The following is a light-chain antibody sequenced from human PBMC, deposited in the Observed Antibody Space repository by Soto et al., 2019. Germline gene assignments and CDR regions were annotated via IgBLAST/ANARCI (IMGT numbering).Light chain of an antibody. Sequence: QSALTQPPSASGSPGQSVTISCTGTSSDVGGYNYVSWYQQHPGKAPKLMIYEVSKRPSGVPDRFSGSKSGNTASLTVSGLQAEDEAHYYCTSYAGSNSVFGGGTKVTVL. CDR2: EVS. V-gene: IGLV2-8*01. CDR3: TSYAGSNSV. J-gene: IGLJ2*01. CDR1: SSDVGGYNY.